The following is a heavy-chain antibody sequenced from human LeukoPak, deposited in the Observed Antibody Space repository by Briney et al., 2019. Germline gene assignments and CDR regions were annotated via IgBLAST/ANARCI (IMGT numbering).Heavy chain of an antibody. D-gene: IGHD3-10*01. V-gene: IGHV3-43*02. Sequence: PGGSLRLSCAASGFTFDDYAMHWVRQTPGKGLEWVSLISGDGGSTYYADSVKGRFTISRDNGKNSLYLQMNSLRTEDTALYYCAKDITYGSGSSMGYYLDYWGQGTLVTVSS. CDR3: AKDITYGSGSSMGYYLDY. CDR1: GFTFDDYA. CDR2: ISGDGGST. J-gene: IGHJ4*02.